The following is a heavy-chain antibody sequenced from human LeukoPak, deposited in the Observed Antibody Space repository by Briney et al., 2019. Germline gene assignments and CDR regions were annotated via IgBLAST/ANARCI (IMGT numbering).Heavy chain of an antibody. CDR1: GFTVSSNS. Sequence: GGSLRLSCTVSGFTVSSNSMSWVRQAPGKGLEWVSYISSTGTTIYYPDSVKGRFTISRDNAKNSLYLQMNSLRAEDTAVYYCAELGITMIGGVWGKGTTVTISS. V-gene: IGHV3-48*04. D-gene: IGHD3-10*02. CDR3: AELGITMIGGV. J-gene: IGHJ6*04. CDR2: ISSTGTTI.